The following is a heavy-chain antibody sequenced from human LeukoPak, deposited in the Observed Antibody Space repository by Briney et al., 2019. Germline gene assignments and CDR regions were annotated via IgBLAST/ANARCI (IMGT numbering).Heavy chain of an antibody. Sequence: PSETLSLTCTVSGGSISSSSYYWGWIRQPPGKGLEWIGSIYYSGSTYYNPSLKNRVTISVDTSKNQFSLKLSSVTAADTAVYYCARVVPSITMIVVGYDAFDIWGQGTMVTVSS. CDR2: IYYSGST. J-gene: IGHJ3*02. V-gene: IGHV4-39*07. CDR1: GGSISSSSYY. CDR3: ARVVPSITMIVVGYDAFDI. D-gene: IGHD3-22*01.